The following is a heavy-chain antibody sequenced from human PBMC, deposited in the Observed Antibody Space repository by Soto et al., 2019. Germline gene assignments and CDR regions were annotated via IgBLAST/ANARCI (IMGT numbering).Heavy chain of an antibody. D-gene: IGHD5-12*01. CDR1: GFTFSNAW. CDR2: VKSKTDGGTI. V-gene: IGHV3-15*01. J-gene: IGHJ4*02. CDR3: IGTYSGSPVRFDY. Sequence: EVQLVESGGGLVKPGGSLRLSCAASGFTFSNAWMTWVRQAPGKGLEWVGRVKSKTDGGTIDYAAPVKDRFTISRDESKNTLYLQMNSLKTEDAAVYYCIGTYSGSPVRFDYWGQGTLVTVSS.